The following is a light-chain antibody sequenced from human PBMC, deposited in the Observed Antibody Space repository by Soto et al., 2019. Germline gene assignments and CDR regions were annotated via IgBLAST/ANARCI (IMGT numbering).Light chain of an antibody. CDR3: AAWDASLNGYV. V-gene: IGLV1-44*01. CDR1: TSNIGAGSA. CDR2: SNY. J-gene: IGLJ1*01. Sequence: QSALTQPPSVSGAPGQRVTISCTGTTSNIGAGSAINWYQQLPGTAPKLLIYSNYQRPSGVPARFSGSKSGTSASLAISGLQSEDEADYYCAAWDASLNGYVFGAGTKVTVL.